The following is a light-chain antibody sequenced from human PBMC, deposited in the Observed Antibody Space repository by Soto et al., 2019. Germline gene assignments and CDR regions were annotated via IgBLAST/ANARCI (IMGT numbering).Light chain of an antibody. CDR3: QQYESLPLT. Sequence: DIQMTQSPSSVSASVGDRITITCRASQDIGGRLAWYQQKPGKAPKLLIYDASDLETGVPSRFSGSGSGTGFTFTISSLQPEDFETYYCQQYESLPLTFGQGTRLEIK. J-gene: IGKJ5*01. V-gene: IGKV1-33*01. CDR2: DAS. CDR1: QDIGGR.